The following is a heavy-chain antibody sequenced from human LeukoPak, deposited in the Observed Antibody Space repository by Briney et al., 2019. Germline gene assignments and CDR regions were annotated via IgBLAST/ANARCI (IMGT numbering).Heavy chain of an antibody. D-gene: IGHD6-6*01. CDR3: AKDGACGPCIAARHDYYYYMDV. CDR2: IKQDGSEK. V-gene: IGHV3-7*01. CDR1: GFTFSSYW. J-gene: IGHJ6*03. Sequence: PGGSLRLSCAASGFTFSSYWMSWVRQAPGKGLEWVANIKQDGSEKYNVDSVKGRFTISRDNAKNSLYLQMNSLRAEDTAVYYCAKDGACGPCIAARHDYYYYMDVWGKGTTVTVSS.